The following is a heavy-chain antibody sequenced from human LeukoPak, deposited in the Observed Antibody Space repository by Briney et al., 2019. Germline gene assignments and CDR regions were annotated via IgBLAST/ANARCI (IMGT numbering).Heavy chain of an antibody. D-gene: IGHD6-13*01. J-gene: IGHJ4*02. CDR2: ISAYNGNT. Sequence: GASVKVSCKASGYSFADYYMHWVRQAPGQGLEWMGWISAYNGNTNYAQKLQGRVTMTTDTSTSTAYMELRSLRSDDTAVYYCARDSTGWSQHFDYWGQGTLVTVSS. CDR3: ARDSTGWSQHFDY. CDR1: GYSFADYY. V-gene: IGHV1-18*04.